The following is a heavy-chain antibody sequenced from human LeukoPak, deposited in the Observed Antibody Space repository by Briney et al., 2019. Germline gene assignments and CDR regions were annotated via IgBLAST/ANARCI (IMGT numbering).Heavy chain of an antibody. CDR1: GYTFTGYY. CDR2: INPNSGGT. V-gene: IGHV1-2*02. Sequence: GASVKVSCTASGYTFTGYYMHWVRQAPGQGLEWMGWINPNSGGTNYAQKFQGRVTMTRDTSISTAYMELSRLRSDDTAVYYCGRVNQNQWLSLDYWGQGTLVTVSS. D-gene: IGHD3-22*01. J-gene: IGHJ4*02. CDR3: GRVNQNQWLSLDY.